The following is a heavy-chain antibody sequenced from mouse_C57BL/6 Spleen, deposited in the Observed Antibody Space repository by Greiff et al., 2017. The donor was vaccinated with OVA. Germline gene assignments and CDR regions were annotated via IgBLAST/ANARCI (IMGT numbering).Heavy chain of an antibody. J-gene: IGHJ4*01. CDR2: IHPNSGST. V-gene: IGHV1-64*01. D-gene: IGHD2-4*01. Sequence: QVQLQQPGAELVKPGASVKLSCKASGYTFTSYWMHWVKQRPGQGLEWIGMIHPNSGSTNYNEKFKSKATLTVDKSSSTAYMQLSSLTSEDSAVYYCARSSDDYGYAMDYWGQGTSVTVSS. CDR3: ARSSDDYGYAMDY. CDR1: GYTFTSYW.